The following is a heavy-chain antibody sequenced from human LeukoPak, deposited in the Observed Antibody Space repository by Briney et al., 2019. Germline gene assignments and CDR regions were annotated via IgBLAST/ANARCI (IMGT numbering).Heavy chain of an antibody. CDR2: IYYSGST. CDR1: AGSISSGDYY. J-gene: IGHJ4*02. Sequence: SQTLSLTCTVSAGSISSGDYYWSWIRQPPGKGLEWIGDIYYSGSTYYNPSLKSRVTISVDRSKNQFSLKLSSVTAADTAVYYCARAEWGTAMARGVFDYWGQGTLVTVSS. D-gene: IGHD5-18*01. V-gene: IGHV4-30-4*01. CDR3: ARAEWGTAMARGVFDY.